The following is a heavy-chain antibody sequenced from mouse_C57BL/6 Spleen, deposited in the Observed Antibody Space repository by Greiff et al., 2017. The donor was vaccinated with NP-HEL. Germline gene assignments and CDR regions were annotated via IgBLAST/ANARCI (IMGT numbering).Heavy chain of an antibody. Sequence: VQLQQPGAELVKPGASVKLSCKASGYTFTSYWMQWVKQRPGQGLEWIGEIDPSDSYTNYNQKFKGKATLTVDTSSSTAYMQLSSLTSEDSAVYYCARRITTYAMDYWGQGTSVTVSS. D-gene: IGHD1-1*01. J-gene: IGHJ4*01. CDR3: ARRITTYAMDY. CDR2: IDPSDSYT. V-gene: IGHV1-50*01. CDR1: GYTFTSYW.